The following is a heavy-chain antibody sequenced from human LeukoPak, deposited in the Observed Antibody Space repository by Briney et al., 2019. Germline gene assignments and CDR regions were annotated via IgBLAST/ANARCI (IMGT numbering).Heavy chain of an antibody. D-gene: IGHD3-10*01. V-gene: IGHV1-69*05. CDR1: GGTFSSYA. CDR2: IIPIFGTA. Sequence: ASVMVSCKASGGTFSSYAISWVRQAPGQGLEWMGRIIPIFGTANYAQKFQGRVTITTDESTSTAYMELSSLRSEDTAVYYCARGGYYGSGSLMVNWFDPWGQGTLVTVSS. CDR3: ARGGYYGSGSLMVNWFDP. J-gene: IGHJ5*02.